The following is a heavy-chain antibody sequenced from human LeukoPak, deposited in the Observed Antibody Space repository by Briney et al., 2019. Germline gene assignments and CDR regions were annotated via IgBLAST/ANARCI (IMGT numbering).Heavy chain of an antibody. CDR2: INPNSGINPNSGGT. V-gene: IGHV1-2*02. D-gene: IGHD3-10*01. Sequence: ASVNVSCKASGYTFTGYYMHWVRQAPGQGLEWMGWINPNSGINPNSGGTNYAQKFQGRVTMTRDTSISTAYMELSRLRSDDTAVYYCARARVTMVRGAAAFDIWGQGTMVTVSS. CDR1: GYTFTGYY. J-gene: IGHJ3*02. CDR3: ARARVTMVRGAAAFDI.